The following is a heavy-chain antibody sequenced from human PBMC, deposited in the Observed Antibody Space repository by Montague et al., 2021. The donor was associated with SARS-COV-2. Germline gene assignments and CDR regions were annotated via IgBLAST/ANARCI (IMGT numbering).Heavy chain of an antibody. CDR3: ARAQGVSGYYSPAYYFNY. D-gene: IGHD3-9*01. V-gene: IGHV4-39*07. Sequence: SETLSLTCTVSGGSISSSSYYWGWIRQPPGKGLEWIGRIYYSGSTYYNPSLKSRVTISVDTSKNQFSLKLSSVTAADTAVYYCARAQGVSGYYSPAYYFNYWGQGTLVTVSS. CDR2: IYYSGST. CDR1: GGSISSSSYY. J-gene: IGHJ4*02.